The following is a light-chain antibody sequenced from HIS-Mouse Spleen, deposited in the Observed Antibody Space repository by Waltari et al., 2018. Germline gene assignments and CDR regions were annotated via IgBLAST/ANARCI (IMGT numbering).Light chain of an antibody. CDR1: SLRTHY. V-gene: IGLV3-19*01. J-gene: IGLJ2*01. CDR2: EDS. CDR3: YSTDSSGNHRV. Sequence: SSELTQDPAVSVALGQTVRSTCQGDSLRTHYASWYQQKPGQAPVLVIYEDSKRPSGIPERFSGSSSGTMATLTISGAQVEDEADYYCYSTDSSGNHRVFGGGTKLTVL.